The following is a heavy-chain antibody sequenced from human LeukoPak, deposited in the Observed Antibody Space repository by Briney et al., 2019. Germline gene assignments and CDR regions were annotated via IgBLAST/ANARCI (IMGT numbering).Heavy chain of an antibody. CDR3: AGYYYDSSGYPRPWFDP. D-gene: IGHD3-22*01. V-gene: IGHV1-18*01. CDR1: GYTSTNYG. Sequence: ASVKVSFKASGYTSTNYGISWVRQAPGQGLEGGGWISAYNGNTNFAQKLQGRVTLTTDTSTGTAYMELRSLRSDDTAVYYCAGYYYDSSGYPRPWFDPWGQGTLVTVSS. J-gene: IGHJ5*02. CDR2: ISAYNGNT.